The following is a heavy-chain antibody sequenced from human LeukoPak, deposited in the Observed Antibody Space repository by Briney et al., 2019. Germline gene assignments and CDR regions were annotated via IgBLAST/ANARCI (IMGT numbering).Heavy chain of an antibody. J-gene: IGHJ4*02. Sequence: GGSLRLCCAASGFTFSSYAMSWVRQAPGKGLEWVSAISGSGGSTYYADSVKGRFTISRDNSKNTLYLQMNSLRAEDTAVYYCGRDYYDSSGYYLETFFDYWGQGTLVTVSS. CDR1: GFTFSSYA. CDR3: GRDYYDSSGYYLETFFDY. CDR2: ISGSGGST. V-gene: IGHV3-23*01. D-gene: IGHD3-22*01.